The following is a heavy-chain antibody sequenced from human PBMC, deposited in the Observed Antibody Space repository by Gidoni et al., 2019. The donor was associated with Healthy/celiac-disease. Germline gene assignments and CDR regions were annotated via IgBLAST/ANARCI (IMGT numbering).Heavy chain of an antibody. Sequence: QVQLVQSGAEAKKPGASVKVYCKASGYTFTGYYMHWVRQAPGQGLEWMGWINPNSGGTNDAQKFQGWVTMTRDTSISTAYMELSRLRSDDTAVYYCARVRGDYGDYDYWYFDLWGRGTLVTVSS. V-gene: IGHV1-2*04. CDR3: ARVRGDYGDYDYWYFDL. CDR1: GYTFTGYY. D-gene: IGHD4-17*01. CDR2: INPNSGGT. J-gene: IGHJ2*01.